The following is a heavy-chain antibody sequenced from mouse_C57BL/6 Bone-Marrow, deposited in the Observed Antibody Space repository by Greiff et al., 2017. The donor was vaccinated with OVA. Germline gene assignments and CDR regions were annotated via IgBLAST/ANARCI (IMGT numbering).Heavy chain of an antibody. J-gene: IGHJ2*01. CDR1: GYTFTSYW. Sequence: QVQLQQPGAELVMPGASVKLSCKASGYTFTSYWMHWVKQRPGQGLEWIGEIDPYDSSTNYNQKFKGKSTLTVDKSSSTAYMQLSSLTSEDSAVYYCARRGGNPYYFDYWGQGTTLTVSS. CDR2: IDPYDSST. CDR3: ARRGGNPYYFDY. D-gene: IGHD2-1*01. V-gene: IGHV1-69*01.